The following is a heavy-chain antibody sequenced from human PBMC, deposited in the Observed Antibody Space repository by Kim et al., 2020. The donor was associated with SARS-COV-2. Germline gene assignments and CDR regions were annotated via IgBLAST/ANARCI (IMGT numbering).Heavy chain of an antibody. D-gene: IGHD3-10*01. CDR2: IYYSGST. V-gene: IGHV4-59*01. J-gene: IGHJ6*02. CDR1: GGSISSYY. Sequence: SETLSLTCTVSGGSISSYYWSWIRQPPGKGLEWIGYIYYSGSTNYNPSLKSRVTISVDTSKNQFSLKLSSVTAADTAVYYCARGSGSYYKYYYGMDVWG. CDR3: ARGSGSYYKYYYGMDV.